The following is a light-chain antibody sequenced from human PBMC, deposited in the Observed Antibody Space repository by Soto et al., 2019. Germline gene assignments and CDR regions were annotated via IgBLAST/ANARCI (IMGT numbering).Light chain of an antibody. V-gene: IGKV1-5*03. CDR1: QSISSW. J-gene: IGKJ2*01. CDR3: QQYSSLPYT. CDR2: KAS. Sequence: DIQMTHSPSTLSASVGDRVTITCRASQSISSWLAWYQQKPGKSPKLLIYKASSLESGVPSRFSGSGSGTEFTLTINNLQTDDFATYYCQQYSSLPYTFGQGNKLAI.